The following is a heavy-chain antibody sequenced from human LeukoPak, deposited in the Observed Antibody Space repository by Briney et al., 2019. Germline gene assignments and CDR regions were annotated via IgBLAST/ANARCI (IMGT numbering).Heavy chain of an antibody. CDR1: GFTFTNYA. CDR3: VKGRISEDGLDF. D-gene: IGHD6-13*01. V-gene: IGHV3-23*01. CDR2: MSGRGVST. J-gene: IGHJ4*02. Sequence: GGSLRLSCAASGFTFTNYAMSWVRQAPGKGLEWVSGMSGRGVSTYYADSVKGRFTISRDNSKNMLYLQMNSLRAEDTAVYYCVKGRISEDGLDFWGQGTLVTVFS.